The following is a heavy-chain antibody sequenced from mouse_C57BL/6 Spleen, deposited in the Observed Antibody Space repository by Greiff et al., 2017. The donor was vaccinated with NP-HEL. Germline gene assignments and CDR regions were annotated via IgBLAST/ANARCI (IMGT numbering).Heavy chain of an antibody. CDR3: ADDSNYWYFDV. D-gene: IGHD2-5*01. J-gene: IGHJ1*03. CDR1: GYAFSSSW. V-gene: IGHV1-82*01. CDR2: IYPGDGDT. Sequence: QVQLQQSGPELVKPGASVKISCKASGYAFSSSWMNWVKQRPGKGLEWIGRIYPGDGDTNYTGKFKGKATLTADKSSSTAYIQLSSLTSEDSAVYFCADDSNYWYFDVWGTGTTVNVSS.